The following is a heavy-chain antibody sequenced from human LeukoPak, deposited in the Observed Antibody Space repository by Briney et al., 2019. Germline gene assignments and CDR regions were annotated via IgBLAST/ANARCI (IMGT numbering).Heavy chain of an antibody. Sequence: ASVKVSCKASGYTFTSYGISWVRQAPGQGLEWMGWISAYNGNTNNAQKLQGRVTLTTDTSTSTAYMELRSLRSDDTAVYYCARGDYDSSGYYSPFDYWGQGTLVTVSS. CDR1: GYTFTSYG. CDR2: ISAYNGNT. V-gene: IGHV1-18*01. J-gene: IGHJ4*02. CDR3: ARGDYDSSGYYSPFDY. D-gene: IGHD3-22*01.